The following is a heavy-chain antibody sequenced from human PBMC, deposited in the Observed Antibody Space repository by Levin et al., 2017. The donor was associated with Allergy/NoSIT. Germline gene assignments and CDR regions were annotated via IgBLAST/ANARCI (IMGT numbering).Heavy chain of an antibody. V-gene: IGHV5-51*01. D-gene: IGHD6-13*01. CDR2: IYPGDSDT. Sequence: GESLKISCQASEYDFDTYWIGWVRQMPGKGPEWMGIIYPGDSDTKYSPSFQGQVTISADSSIRTAYLYWSSLKASDSAIYYCGRGRGARSAAGYFDYWGQGTRVTVSS. J-gene: IGHJ4*02. CDR3: GRGRGARSAAGYFDY. CDR1: EYDFDTYW.